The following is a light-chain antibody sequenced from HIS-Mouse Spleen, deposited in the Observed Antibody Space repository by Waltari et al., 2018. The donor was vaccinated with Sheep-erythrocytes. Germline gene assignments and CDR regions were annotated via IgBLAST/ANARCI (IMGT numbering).Light chain of an antibody. CDR3: AAWDDSLNGVV. Sequence: QSVLTQPPSASGTPGQRVTISCSGSSSNIGSNTVNWYQQLPGTAPKLRIYSNNQRPSGVPDRFSGSKFGTSASLAISGLQSEDEADYYCAAWDDSLNGVVFGGGTKLTVL. CDR2: SNN. J-gene: IGLJ2*01. CDR1: SSNIGSNT. V-gene: IGLV1-44*01.